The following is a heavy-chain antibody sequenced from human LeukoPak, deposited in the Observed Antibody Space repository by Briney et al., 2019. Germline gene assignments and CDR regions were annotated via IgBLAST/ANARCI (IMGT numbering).Heavy chain of an antibody. CDR3: AREERYCSSTSCGNPAFDY. V-gene: IGHV3-48*03. CDR2: ISSSGSTI. Sequence: GGSLRLSCAASGFTFSSYDMNWVRQAPGKGLEWVSYISSSGSTIYYADSVKGRFTISRDNAKNSLYLQMNSLRAEYTAVYYCAREERYCSSTSCGNPAFDYWGQGTLVTVSS. D-gene: IGHD2-2*01. CDR1: GFTFSSYD. J-gene: IGHJ4*02.